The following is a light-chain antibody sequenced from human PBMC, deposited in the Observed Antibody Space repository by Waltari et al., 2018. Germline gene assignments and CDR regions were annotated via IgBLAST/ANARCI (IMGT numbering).Light chain of an antibody. V-gene: IGLV1-44*01. Sequence: QSVVTQPPAASGTPGQRVTTSCSGSNSNIGSNTVNWYQQVPGTAPKLLIYSNNSRPSGVPDRFSGSKSGTSASLAISGLQSEDEADYYCATWDDRLTGVVFGGGTKVTVL. CDR3: ATWDDRLTGVV. CDR1: NSNIGSNT. J-gene: IGLJ2*01. CDR2: SNN.